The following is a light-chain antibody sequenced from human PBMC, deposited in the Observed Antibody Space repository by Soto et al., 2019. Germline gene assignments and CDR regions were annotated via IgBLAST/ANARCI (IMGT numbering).Light chain of an antibody. J-gene: IGLJ2*01. CDR1: SSDIGAYKY. CDR2: DVN. Sequence: QSVLTQPASVSGSPGQSITISCTGTSSDIGAYKYVSWYQQHPGKAPKLMIYDVNIRPSGVSNRFSGSKSGNTASLTISGLQAEDEADYYCTSWTTSTTMIFGGGTKLTVL. V-gene: IGLV2-14*03. CDR3: TSWTTSTTMI.